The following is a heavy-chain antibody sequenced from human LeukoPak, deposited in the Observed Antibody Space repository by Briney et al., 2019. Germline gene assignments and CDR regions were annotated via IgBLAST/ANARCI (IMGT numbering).Heavy chain of an antibody. CDR2: IYTSGST. V-gene: IGHV4-61*02. J-gene: IGHJ3*02. CDR1: GGSISSGSYY. D-gene: IGHD6-19*01. Sequence: SQTLSLTCTVSGGSISSGSYYWSWIRQPAGKGLEWIGRIYTSGSTNYNPSLKSRVTISVDKSKNQFSLKLSSVTAADTAVYYCARGPHRGIAVAGTGAFDIWGQGTMVTVSS. CDR3: ARGPHRGIAVAGTGAFDI.